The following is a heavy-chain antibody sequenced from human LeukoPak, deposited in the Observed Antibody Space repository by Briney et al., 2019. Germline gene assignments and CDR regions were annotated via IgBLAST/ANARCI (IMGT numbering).Heavy chain of an antibody. Sequence: GGTLRLSCAASGFTVSSNYMSWVRQAPGKGLEWVSVIYSGGSTYYADSVKGRFTISRDNSKNTLYLQMNSLRAEDTAVYYCASGEEMATINNYWGQGTLVTVSS. V-gene: IGHV3-53*01. CDR2: IYSGGST. D-gene: IGHD5-24*01. CDR3: ASGEEMATINNY. CDR1: GFTVSSNY. J-gene: IGHJ4*02.